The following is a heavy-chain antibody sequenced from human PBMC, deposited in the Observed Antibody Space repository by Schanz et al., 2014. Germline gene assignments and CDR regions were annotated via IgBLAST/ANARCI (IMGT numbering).Heavy chain of an antibody. D-gene: IGHD6-13*01. CDR1: GYTFVGYY. V-gene: IGHV1-2*02. J-gene: IGHJ4*02. Sequence: QVQLVQSGPEVKKPGASVRVSCQASGYTFVGYYIHWLRQAPGQGLEWMGWINPDSGDTNYVQNFQGRVTMTRDTSITTAYMDLSRLPSDDTAVYYCARVYRWQHILGHFDSWGQGSLVTVSS. CDR3: ARVYRWQHILGHFDS. CDR2: INPDSGDT.